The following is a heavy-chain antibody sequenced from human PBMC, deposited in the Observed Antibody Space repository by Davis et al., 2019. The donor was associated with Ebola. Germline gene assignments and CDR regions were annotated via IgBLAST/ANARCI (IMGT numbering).Heavy chain of an antibody. CDR3: ARVLGNGDLLLDY. V-gene: IGHV4-61*01. CDR1: GGSVSSGSNY. Sequence: GSLRLSCTVSGGSVSSGSNYWSWIRQPPGKVLEWIGYVHHSGTTIYNPSLKSRVTISVDMSKNQFSLKLSSVTAADTALYYCARVLGNGDLLLDYWGQGTLVTVSS. D-gene: IGHD4-17*01. J-gene: IGHJ4*02. CDR2: VHHSGTT.